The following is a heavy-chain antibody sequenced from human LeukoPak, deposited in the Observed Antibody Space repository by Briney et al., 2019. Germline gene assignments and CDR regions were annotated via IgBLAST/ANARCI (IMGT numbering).Heavy chain of an antibody. D-gene: IGHD6-6*01. J-gene: IGHJ4*02. V-gene: IGHV4-31*03. CDR3: ARTIAARPTGDFDY. CDR2: IYYSGST. Sequence: SETLSLTCTVSGGSISSGGYYWSWIRQHPGKGLERIGYIYYSGSTYYNPSLKSRVTISVDTSKNQFSLKLSSVTAADTAVYYCARTIAARPTGDFDYWGQGTLVTVSS. CDR1: GGSISSGGYY.